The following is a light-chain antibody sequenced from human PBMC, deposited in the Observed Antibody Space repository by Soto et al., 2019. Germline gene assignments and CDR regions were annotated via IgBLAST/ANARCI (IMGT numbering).Light chain of an antibody. CDR3: QSADSSGTYVL. CDR1: ALPKQY. J-gene: IGLJ2*01. Sequence: SYELTQPPSVSVSPGQTARITCSGDALPKQYAFWYQQKPGQAPVLVVFKDSERPSGIPERFSGSSSGTTVTLTISGVHAEDEADYYCQSADSSGTYVLFGGGTKLTVL. CDR2: KDS. V-gene: IGLV3-25*03.